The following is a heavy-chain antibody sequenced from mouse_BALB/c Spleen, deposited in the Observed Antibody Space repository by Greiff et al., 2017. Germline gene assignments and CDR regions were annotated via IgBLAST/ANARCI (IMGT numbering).Heavy chain of an antibody. J-gene: IGHJ2*01. CDR2: IDPANGNT. D-gene: IGHD2-3*01. CDR1: GFNIKDTY. V-gene: IGHV14-3*02. CDR3: ARIYDGYSYHVDC. Sequence: EVQLQQSGAELVKPGASVKLSCTASGFNIKDTYMHWVKQRPEQGLEWIGRIDPANGNTKYDPNFQGKATITADTSSNTAYPQLSSLTSEDTAVYYCARIYDGYSYHVDCWGQGTTHTVAS.